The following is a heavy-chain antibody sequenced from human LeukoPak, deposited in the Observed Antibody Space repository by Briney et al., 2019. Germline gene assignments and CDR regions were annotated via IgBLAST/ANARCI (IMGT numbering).Heavy chain of an antibody. V-gene: IGHV4-59*01. J-gene: IGHJ6*02. D-gene: IGHD6-13*01. CDR1: GGSISSYY. CDR3: ARLVDTATGYYNYYGMDV. CDR2: IYYSGST. Sequence: SETLSLTCTVSGGSISSYYWSWIRQPPGKGLEWIGYIYYSGSTNYNPSLKSRVTISIDTSKKQFSLKLSPVTAADTAVYYCARLVDTATGYYNYYGMDVWGQGTTVTVSS.